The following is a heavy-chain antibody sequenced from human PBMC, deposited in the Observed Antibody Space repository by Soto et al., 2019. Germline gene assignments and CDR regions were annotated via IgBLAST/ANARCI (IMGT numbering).Heavy chain of an antibody. Sequence: KPSETLSLTCAVSGGSISSGGYSWSWIRQPPGKGLEWIGYIYHSGSTYYNPSLKSRVTISVDRSKNQFSLKLSSVTAADTAVYYCARGRGSLNNWFDPWGQGTLVTVSS. J-gene: IGHJ5*02. CDR2: IYHSGST. D-gene: IGHD6-13*01. V-gene: IGHV4-30-2*01. CDR1: GGSISSGGYS. CDR3: ARGRGSLNNWFDP.